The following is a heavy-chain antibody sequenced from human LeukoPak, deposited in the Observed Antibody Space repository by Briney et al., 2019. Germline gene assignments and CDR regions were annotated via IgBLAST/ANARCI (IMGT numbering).Heavy chain of an antibody. CDR3: ARVSGYYGMDV. Sequence: GGSLRLSCAASGFTFSSYWMSWVRQAPGKGLEWVSYISSSGSTIYYADSVKGRFTISRDNAKNSLYLQMNSLRAEDTAVYYCARVSGYYGMDVWGQGTTVTVSS. V-gene: IGHV3-48*04. CDR2: ISSSGSTI. CDR1: GFTFSSYW. J-gene: IGHJ6*02.